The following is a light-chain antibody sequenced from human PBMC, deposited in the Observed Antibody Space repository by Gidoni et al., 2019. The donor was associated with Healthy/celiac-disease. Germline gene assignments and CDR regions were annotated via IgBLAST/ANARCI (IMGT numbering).Light chain of an antibody. CDR2: SNN. CDR1: SSNIGSNT. V-gene: IGLV1-44*01. J-gene: IGLJ3*02. CDR3: AAWDDSLNGHWV. Sequence: QSVLTQPPQASGTPGQRVTISCSGSSSNIGSNTENWYQQLLIYSNNQRPSGVPDRFSGSKSGTSASLAISGLQSEDEADYYCAAWDDSLNGHWVFGGGTKLTVL.